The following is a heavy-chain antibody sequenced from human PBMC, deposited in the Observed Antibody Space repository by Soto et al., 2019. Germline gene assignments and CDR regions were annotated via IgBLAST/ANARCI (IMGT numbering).Heavy chain of an antibody. CDR2: ISYDGSNK. CDR1: GFTFSSYA. Sequence: GGSLRLSCAASGFTFSSYAMHWVRQAPGKGLEWVAVISYDGSNKYYADSVKGRFTISRDNSKNTLYLQMNSLRAEDTAVYYCARNYYYDSLGGLGYWGQGTLVTVSS. CDR3: ARNYYYDSLGGLGY. V-gene: IGHV3-30-3*01. D-gene: IGHD3-22*01. J-gene: IGHJ4*02.